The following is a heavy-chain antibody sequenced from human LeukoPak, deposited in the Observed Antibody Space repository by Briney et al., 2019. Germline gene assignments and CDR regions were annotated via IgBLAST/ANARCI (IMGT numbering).Heavy chain of an antibody. Sequence: SETLSLKCAVYGGCSSGYYCCWIPLPPLRGLEWIGEINHSGSTNYNPSLKSRVTISVDTSKNQFSLKLSSVTAADTAVYYCVAEVVSDAFDIWGQGTMVTVSS. CDR1: GGCSSGYY. CDR3: VAEVVSDAFDI. CDR2: INHSGST. V-gene: IGHV4-34*01. D-gene: IGHD3-22*01. J-gene: IGHJ3*02.